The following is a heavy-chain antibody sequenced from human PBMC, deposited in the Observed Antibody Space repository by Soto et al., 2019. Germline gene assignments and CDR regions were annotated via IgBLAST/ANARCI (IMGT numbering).Heavy chain of an antibody. CDR1: GFTFSSYA. D-gene: IGHD6-19*01. J-gene: IGHJ6*02. CDR3: AREEWLVPRGYYYGMDV. V-gene: IGHV3-30-3*01. CDR2: ISYDGSNK. Sequence: PXVSLRLSCAASGFTFSSYAMHWVRQAAGKGLEWVAVISYDGSNKYYADSVKGRFTISRDNSKNTLYLQMNRLRAEDTAVYYCAREEWLVPRGYYYGMDVWGQGTTVTVSS.